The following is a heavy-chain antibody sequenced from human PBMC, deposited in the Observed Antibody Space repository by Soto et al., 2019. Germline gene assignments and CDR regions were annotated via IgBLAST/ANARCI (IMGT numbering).Heavy chain of an antibody. CDR1: GGTFSSYT. D-gene: IGHD5-12*01. CDR3: ARGHHVDIVATTGALDY. Sequence: QVQLVQSGAEVKKPGSSVKVSCKASGGTFSSYTISWVRQAPGQGLEWMGRIIPILGIANYAQKFQGRVTITADKSTSTAYMELSSLRSEDTAVYYCARGHHVDIVATTGALDYWGQGTLVTVSS. CDR2: IIPILGIA. V-gene: IGHV1-69*02. J-gene: IGHJ4*02.